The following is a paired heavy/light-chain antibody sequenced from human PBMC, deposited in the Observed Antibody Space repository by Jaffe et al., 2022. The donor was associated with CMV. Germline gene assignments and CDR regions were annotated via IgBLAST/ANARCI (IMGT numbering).Heavy chain of an antibody. D-gene: IGHD1-26*01. CDR2: LYYIGNT. V-gene: IGHV4-59*01. CDR1: GDSINRNY. J-gene: IGHJ2*01. Sequence: QVEVQESGPGLVKPSETLSITCSVSGDSINRNYWSWVRQSPGKGLEWLGCLYYIGNTDYNPSLKSRITISVDTSKNQLSLKLNSVTAADTAVYYCAREYGARKWFDLWGRGTLVTVSS. CDR3: AREYGARKWFDL.
Light chain of an antibody. V-gene: IGKV1-39*01. CDR2: PVS. Sequence: DIQMTQSPSSLSASVGDRVTITCRASENIDDKLSWYQQKPGQAPKLLINPVSGLQSGVPSRFSASDSGTDFTLTISSLQTEDFATYFCQQTFSDPRTFGQGTKVEIK. CDR3: QQTFSDPRT. CDR1: ENIDDK. J-gene: IGKJ1*01.